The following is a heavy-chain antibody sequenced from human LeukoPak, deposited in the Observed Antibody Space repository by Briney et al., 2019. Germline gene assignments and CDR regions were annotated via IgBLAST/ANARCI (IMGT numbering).Heavy chain of an antibody. CDR3: ARSLAAGFDI. CDR1: GFTFSNYW. Sequence: GGSLRLSCAASGFTFSNYWMSWVRQAPGKGLGWVANMKQDGSEKYYVDSVKGRFTISRDNAKNSLYLQMNSLRAEDTAVYYCARSLAAGFDIWGQGTMVTVSS. J-gene: IGHJ3*02. CDR2: MKQDGSEK. D-gene: IGHD6-25*01. V-gene: IGHV3-7*04.